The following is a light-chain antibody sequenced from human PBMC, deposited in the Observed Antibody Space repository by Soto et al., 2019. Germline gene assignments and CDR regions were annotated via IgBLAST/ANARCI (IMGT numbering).Light chain of an antibody. J-gene: IGKJ1*01. Sequence: EVVLTQSPGTLSLSPGERATLSCRASQSVSSSYLAWYQHKRGQAPRLLMYGASSRATGVPDRFSGWGSGTDFTLTISRLETEDFAVYYCHQYGASPQTFGQGTKVDIK. CDR2: GAS. V-gene: IGKV3-20*01. CDR3: HQYGASPQT. CDR1: QSVSSSY.